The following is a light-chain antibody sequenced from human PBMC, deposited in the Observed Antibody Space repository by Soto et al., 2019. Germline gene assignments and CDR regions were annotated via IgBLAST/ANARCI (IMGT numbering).Light chain of an antibody. CDR3: QQYGNSPLT. CDR2: GAS. Sequence: EIVLTQSPGTLSLSPGERATLSCRASQSVSGSYLAWYQQKPGQAPRFLIYGASSRATGISDRFSGSGSGTDFTLTINRLEPEDFAVYYCQQYGNSPLTFGG. J-gene: IGKJ4*01. V-gene: IGKV3-20*01. CDR1: QSVSGSY.